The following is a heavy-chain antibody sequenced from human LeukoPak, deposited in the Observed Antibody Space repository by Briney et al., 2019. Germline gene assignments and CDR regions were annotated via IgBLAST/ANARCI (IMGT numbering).Heavy chain of an antibody. D-gene: IGHD3-22*01. CDR2: IYYRGST. J-gene: IGHJ4*02. Sequence: SETLSLTCTVSGGSISSYYWSWIRQPPGKGLEWIGYIYYRGSTNYNPSLKSRVTISVDTSKNQFSLKLSSVTAADTAVYYCARGADSSGYYLFDYWGQGTLVSVSS. CDR3: ARGADSSGYYLFDY. CDR1: GGSISSYY. V-gene: IGHV4-59*01.